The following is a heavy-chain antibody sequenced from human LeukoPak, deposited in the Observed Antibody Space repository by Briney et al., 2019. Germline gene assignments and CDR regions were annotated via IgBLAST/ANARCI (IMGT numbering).Heavy chain of an antibody. CDR1: GGSISSYY. V-gene: IGHV4-59*08. CDR3: ARQGYGDYFDY. Sequence: SETLSLTCTVSGGSISSYYWSWIRQPPGKGLEWIGYIHYSGSTNYNPSLKSRVTISVDTSKNQFSLKLSSVTAADTAVYYCARQGYGDYFDYWGQGTLVTVSS. CDR2: IHYSGST. D-gene: IGHD4-17*01. J-gene: IGHJ4*02.